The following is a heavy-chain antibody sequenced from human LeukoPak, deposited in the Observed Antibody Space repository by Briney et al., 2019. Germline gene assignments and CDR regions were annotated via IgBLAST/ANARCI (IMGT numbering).Heavy chain of an antibody. CDR1: GFTFDDYA. V-gene: IGHV3-9*01. D-gene: IGHD3-10*01. J-gene: IGHJ4*02. CDR2: ISWNSGNI. CDR3: ARDFDMVRGVTTFDY. Sequence: GGSLRLSCAVSGFTFDDYAMHWVRQAPGKGPEWVSGISWNSGNIGYADSVKGRFTISRDNAKNSLYLQMNSPRAEDTAVYYCARDFDMVRGVTTFDYWGQGTLVTVSS.